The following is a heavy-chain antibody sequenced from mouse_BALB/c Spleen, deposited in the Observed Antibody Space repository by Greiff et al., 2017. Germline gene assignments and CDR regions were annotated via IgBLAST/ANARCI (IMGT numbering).Heavy chain of an antibody. Sequence: DVKLVESGPSLVKPSQTLSLTCSVTGDSITSGYWNWIRKFPGNKLEYMGYISYSGSTYYNPSLKSRISITRDTSKNQYYLQLNSVTTEDTATYYCARGYDGDYGAMDYWGQGNSVTVSS. J-gene: IGHJ4*01. D-gene: IGHD2-3*01. V-gene: IGHV3-8*02. CDR1: GDSITSGY. CDR2: ISYSGST. CDR3: ARGYDGDYGAMDY.